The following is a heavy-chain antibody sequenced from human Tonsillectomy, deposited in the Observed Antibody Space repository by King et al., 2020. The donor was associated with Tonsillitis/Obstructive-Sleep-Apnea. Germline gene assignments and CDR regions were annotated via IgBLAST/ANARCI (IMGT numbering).Heavy chain of an antibody. V-gene: IGHV4-34*01. CDR1: GGSFSGYY. Sequence: VQLQQWGAGLLKPSETLSLTCAVYGGSFSGYYWSWIRQPPGKGLEWIGEINHSVSTNYNPSLKSRVTISVDTSKNQFSLKLSSVTAAHTAVYYCAREGEYCSGGSCYSGNFNFDYWGQGTLVTVSS. CDR3: AREGEYCSGGSCYSGNFNFDY. CDR2: INHSVST. J-gene: IGHJ4*02. D-gene: IGHD2-15*01.